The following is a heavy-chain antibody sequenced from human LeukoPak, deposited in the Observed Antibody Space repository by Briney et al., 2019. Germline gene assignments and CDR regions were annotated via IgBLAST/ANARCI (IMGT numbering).Heavy chain of an antibody. J-gene: IGHJ4*02. CDR3: AKDGDGNYPCYFDY. V-gene: IGHV3-23*01. CDR2: ISVSGGST. Sequence: GRSLRLSCAASRFTFSSYAMNWVRQAQGQGLEWVSGISVSGGSTYYVDSVKGRFIISTDNSNNILFLLMNSLIADDTAIYYCAKDGDGNYPCYFDYWGKGTLVTVSS. D-gene: IGHD4-17*01. CDR1: RFTFSSYA.